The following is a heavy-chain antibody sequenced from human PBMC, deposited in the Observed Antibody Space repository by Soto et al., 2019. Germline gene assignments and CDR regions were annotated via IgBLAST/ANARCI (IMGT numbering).Heavy chain of an antibody. CDR3: ATEVGNYDFSSARRPNWFDP. Sequence: SVKVSCKVSGYTLTELSMHWVRQAPGKGLEWMGGFDPEDGETIYAQKFQGRVTMTEDTSTDTAYMELSSLRSEDTAVYYCATEVGNYDFSSARRPNWFDPWGQGSLVTVSS. CDR2: FDPEDGET. CDR1: GYTLTELS. D-gene: IGHD3-3*01. V-gene: IGHV1-24*01. J-gene: IGHJ5*02.